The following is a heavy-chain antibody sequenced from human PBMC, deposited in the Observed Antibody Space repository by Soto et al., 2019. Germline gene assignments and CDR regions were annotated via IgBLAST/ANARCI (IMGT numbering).Heavy chain of an antibody. CDR3: ARETNWGPDY. CDR2: ISYDGSDK. V-gene: IGHV3-30-3*01. J-gene: IGHJ4*02. D-gene: IGHD7-27*01. Sequence: GGSLRLSCAASGFTFSTYAMHWVRQAPGKGLEWVAAISYDGSDKYYAASVKGRFPISRDNSKNTLYLQMNSLRAEDTAVYYCARETNWGPDYWGQGTLVTVSS. CDR1: GFTFSTYA.